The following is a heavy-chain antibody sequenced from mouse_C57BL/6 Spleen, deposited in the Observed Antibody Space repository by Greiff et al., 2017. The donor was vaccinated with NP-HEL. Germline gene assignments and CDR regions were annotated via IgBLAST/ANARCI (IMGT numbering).Heavy chain of an antibody. D-gene: IGHD3-3*01. V-gene: IGHV1-80*01. J-gene: IGHJ2*01. CDR3: ARWIGTAFYYVDY. Sequence: QVQLQQSGAELVKPGASVKISCKASGYAFSSYWMNWVKQRPGKGLEWIGQIYPGDGDTNYNGKFKGKATLTADKSSSTAYMQLSSLTSEDSAVYFCARWIGTAFYYVDYWGQGTTLTVSS. CDR2: IYPGDGDT. CDR1: GYAFSSYW.